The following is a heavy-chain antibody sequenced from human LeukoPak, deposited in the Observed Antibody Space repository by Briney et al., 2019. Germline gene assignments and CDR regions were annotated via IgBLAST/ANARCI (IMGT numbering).Heavy chain of an antibody. Sequence: PSETLSLTCTVSGGSISSSSYYWGWIRQPPGKGLEWIGNTYYSGSTYYNPSLKSRVTISVDTSKNQFSLKLSSVTAADTAVYYCARGGTVTTYGIDYWGQGTLVTVSS. D-gene: IGHD4-17*01. CDR3: ARGGTVTTYGIDY. V-gene: IGHV4-39*07. CDR1: GGSISSSSYY. CDR2: TYYSGST. J-gene: IGHJ4*02.